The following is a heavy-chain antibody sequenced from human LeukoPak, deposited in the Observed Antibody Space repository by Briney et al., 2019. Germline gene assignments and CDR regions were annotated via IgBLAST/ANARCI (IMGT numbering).Heavy chain of an antibody. D-gene: IGHD1-1*01. CDR2: IFYSGSA. CDR1: GGSISGYY. CDR3: ARDKVPGDY. J-gene: IGHJ4*02. V-gene: IGHV4-59*01. Sequence: PSETLSLTCTVSGGSISGYYWNWIRQPPGKGLEWIGYIFYSGSADYNPALKSRVTISVDTSKNQFSLKLSSVTAEDTAVYYCARDKVPGDYWGQGTLVTVSS.